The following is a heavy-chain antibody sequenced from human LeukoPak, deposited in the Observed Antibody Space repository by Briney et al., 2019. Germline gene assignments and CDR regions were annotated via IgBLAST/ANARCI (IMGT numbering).Heavy chain of an antibody. D-gene: IGHD3-3*01. CDR1: GDSVSSNSAA. CDR3: ARDRFDFWSGYGLYYFDY. J-gene: IGHJ4*02. Sequence: SQTLSLTCAISGDSVSSNSAAWNWIRQSPSRGLEWLGSTYYRSKWYNDYAVSVKSRITINPDTSKNQFSLQLNSVTPEDTAVYYCARDRFDFWSGYGLYYFDYWGQGTLVTVSS. CDR2: TYYRSKWYN. V-gene: IGHV6-1*01.